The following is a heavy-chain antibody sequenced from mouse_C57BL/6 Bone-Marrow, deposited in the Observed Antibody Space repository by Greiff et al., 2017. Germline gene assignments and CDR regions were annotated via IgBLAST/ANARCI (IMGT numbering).Heavy chain of an antibody. J-gene: IGHJ1*03. CDR2: IWRGGST. Sequence: QVQLQQSGPGLVQPSQSLSITCTVSGFSLTSYGVHWVRQSPGKGLEWLGVIWRGGSTDYNAAFMSRLSITKDNSKSQVFCKMNSLQADDTAIYHCAKNGGAWYFDVWGTGTTVTVSS. V-gene: IGHV2-5*01. D-gene: IGHD1-1*02. CDR3: AKNGGAWYFDV. CDR1: GFSLTSYG.